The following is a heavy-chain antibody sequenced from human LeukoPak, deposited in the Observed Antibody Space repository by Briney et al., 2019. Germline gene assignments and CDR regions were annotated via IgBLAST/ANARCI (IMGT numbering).Heavy chain of an antibody. D-gene: IGHD3-22*01. V-gene: IGHV3-53*01. CDR1: GFTFSSYA. Sequence: PGRSLRLSCAASGFTFSSYAMHWVRQAPGKGLEWVSVIYIDGSTYYADSVKGRFTISRDNSKNTLYLQMNSLRAEDTAVYYCARDWGHSSGYRNWFDPWGQGTLVTVSS. CDR3: ARDWGHSSGYRNWFDP. J-gene: IGHJ5*02. CDR2: IYIDGST.